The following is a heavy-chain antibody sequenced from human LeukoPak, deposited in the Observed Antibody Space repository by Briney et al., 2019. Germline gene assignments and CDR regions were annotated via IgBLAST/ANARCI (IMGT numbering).Heavy chain of an antibody. V-gene: IGHV3-30-3*01. CDR2: ISYDANKQ. CDR1: GFTFSSYT. D-gene: IGHD3-16*01. J-gene: IGHJ6*02. CDR3: ARISLAFGMDV. Sequence: PGRSLRLSCAVSGFTFSSYTMHWVRQAPGKGLECGALISYDANKQLQSDSVKGRFTISRDKSKNTLYLQMNSLRVEDTAVYYCARISLAFGMDVWGQGTPVTVSS.